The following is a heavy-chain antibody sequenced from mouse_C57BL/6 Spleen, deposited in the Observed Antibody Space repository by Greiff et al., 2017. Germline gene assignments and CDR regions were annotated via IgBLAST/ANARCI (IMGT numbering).Heavy chain of an antibody. CDR1: GYSITSGYY. V-gene: IGHV3-6*01. CDR2: ISYDGSN. J-gene: IGHJ4*01. CDR3: ARDGGHAMDY. Sequence: EVQLQQSGPGLVKPSQSLSLTCSVTGYSITSGYYWNWIRQFPGNKLEWMGYISYDGSNNYNPSLKNRISITRDTSKNQFFLKLNSVTTEDTATYYCARDGGHAMDYWGQGTSVTVSS.